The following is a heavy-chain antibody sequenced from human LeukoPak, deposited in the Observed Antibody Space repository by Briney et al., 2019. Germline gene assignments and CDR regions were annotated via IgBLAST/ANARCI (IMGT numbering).Heavy chain of an antibody. D-gene: IGHD3-10*01. CDR2: IWYDGSNK. Sequence: GSLRLSCAASGFTFSSYGMHWVCQAPGKGLEWVAVIWYDGSNKYYADSVKGRFTISRDNSKNTLYLQMNSLRAEDTAVYYCASGSGSYYSPHFDYWGQGTLVTVSS. J-gene: IGHJ4*02. CDR1: GFTFSSYG. CDR3: ASGSGSYYSPHFDY. V-gene: IGHV3-33*01.